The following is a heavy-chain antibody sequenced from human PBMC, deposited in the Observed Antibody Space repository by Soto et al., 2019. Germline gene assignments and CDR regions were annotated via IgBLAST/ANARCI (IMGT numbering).Heavy chain of an antibody. V-gene: IGHV4-61*08. J-gene: IGHJ6*02. CDR2: VFYTGRA. Sequence: PSETLSLTCIVSGGSVYSNGHYWGWIRQPPGKGLEWIGYVFYTGRANYNASLKSRVSISLDTSNYQFSLKLSSVTAADTAVYYCARDGAGRMTTNPYYYSGMDVWGRGTTVPVSS. CDR1: GGSVYSNGHY. CDR3: ARDGAGRMTTNPYYYSGMDV. D-gene: IGHD3-22*01.